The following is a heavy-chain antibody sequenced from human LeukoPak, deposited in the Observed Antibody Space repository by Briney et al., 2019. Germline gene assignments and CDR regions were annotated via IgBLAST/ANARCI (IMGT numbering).Heavy chain of an antibody. D-gene: IGHD3-10*01. CDR3: ARDTSWFGGSDY. J-gene: IGHJ4*02. CDR2: ITPNSGDT. V-gene: IGHV1-2*02. CDR1: GYTFTGYH. Sequence: ASVKVSCKASGYTFTGYHIHWVRQAPGQGLEWMGRITPNSGDTNYAQNFQGRVTMTRDTSINTVYMELSRLRSDDTAVYYCARDTSWFGGSDYWGQGTLVTVSS.